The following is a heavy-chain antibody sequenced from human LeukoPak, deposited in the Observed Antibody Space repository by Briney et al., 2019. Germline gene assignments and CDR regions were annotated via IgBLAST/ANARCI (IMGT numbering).Heavy chain of an antibody. CDR2: INHGGST. CDR3: ARAYYGSGSNDY. V-gene: IGHV4-34*01. CDR1: GASFSGHY. Sequence: SETLSLTCAVSGASFSGHYWNWIRQPPGKGLEWLGEINHGGSTNYNPSLKSRVTISVDTSKNQFSLKLSSVTAADTAVYYCARAYYGSGSNDYWVQGTLVTVSS. D-gene: IGHD3-10*01. J-gene: IGHJ4*02.